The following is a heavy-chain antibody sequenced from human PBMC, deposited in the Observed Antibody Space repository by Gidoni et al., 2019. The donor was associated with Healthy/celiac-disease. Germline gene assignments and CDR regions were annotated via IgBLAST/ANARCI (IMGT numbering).Heavy chain of an antibody. CDR1: GFTLSGYA. J-gene: IGHJ3*02. CDR3: AKVLVPAAHDAFDI. Sequence: VQLLESGGGLGQPGGSLRLSWAAAGFTLSGYAMSWVRQAPGKGLEGVSAISGSGCSTYYAASVKGRFTISRDNSKTTLYLQMNSLRAEDTAVYYCAKVLVPAAHDAFDIWGQGTMVTVSS. D-gene: IGHD2-2*01. CDR2: ISGSGCST. V-gene: IGHV3-23*01.